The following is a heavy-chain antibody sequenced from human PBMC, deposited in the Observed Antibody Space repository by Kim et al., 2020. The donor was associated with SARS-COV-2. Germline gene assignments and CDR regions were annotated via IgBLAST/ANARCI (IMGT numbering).Heavy chain of an antibody. CDR1: GFTFSSYA. J-gene: IGHJ3*02. V-gene: IGHV3-23*01. CDR2: ISGSGGST. D-gene: IGHD3-3*01. CDR3: APPTTIFGGHSDAFDI. Sequence: GGSLRLSCAASGFTFSSYAMSWVRQAPGKGLEWVSAISGSGGSTYYADSVKGRFTISRDNSKNTLYLQMNSLRAEDTAVYYCAPPTTIFGGHSDAFDIWGQGTMVTVSP.